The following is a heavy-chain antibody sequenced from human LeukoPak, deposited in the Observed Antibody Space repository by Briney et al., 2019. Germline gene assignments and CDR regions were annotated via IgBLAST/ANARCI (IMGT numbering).Heavy chain of an antibody. Sequence: GGSLRLSCEDSGFTFRSYEMNWVRQAPGKGLEWIAYLSSSGSAFSYADSVKGRFTIARDNAKNSVYLEMNSLRADDTAVYYCVRGAGYSFYFDYWGQGILVSVSS. J-gene: IGHJ4*02. V-gene: IGHV3-48*03. CDR3: VRGAGYSFYFDY. D-gene: IGHD5-18*01. CDR2: LSSSGSAF. CDR1: GFTFRSYE.